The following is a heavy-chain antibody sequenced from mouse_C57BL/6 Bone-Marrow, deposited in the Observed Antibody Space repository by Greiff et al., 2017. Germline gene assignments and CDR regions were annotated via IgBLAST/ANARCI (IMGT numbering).Heavy chain of an antibody. CDR1: GYTFTSYW. Sequence: QVQLQQSGAELAKPGASVKLSCKASGYTFTSYWMNWVKQRPGQGLEWIGYINPSSGYTKYNQKFKDKATLTADKSSSTAYMQLRRLTYDVSAVYYCARIPHYGNPYAMDYWGQGTSVTVSS. D-gene: IGHD2-1*01. CDR2: INPSSGYT. V-gene: IGHV1-7*01. J-gene: IGHJ4*01. CDR3: ARIPHYGNPYAMDY.